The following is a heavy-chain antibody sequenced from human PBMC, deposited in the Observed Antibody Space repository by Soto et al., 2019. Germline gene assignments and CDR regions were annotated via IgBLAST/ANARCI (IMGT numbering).Heavy chain of an antibody. CDR1: GFALSSYA. V-gene: IGHV3-30-3*01. CDR3: ARGGVVVTQDY. D-gene: IGHD2-21*02. Sequence: QVQLVESGGGVVQPGRSLRLSCAASGFALSSYAMHWVRQAPGKGLEWVAAISYDGSTQYYADSVRGRFTISRDNSRNTLYLQINSLRAADTDVYYCARGGVVVTQDYWGQGALVTVSS. J-gene: IGHJ4*02. CDR2: ISYDGSTQ.